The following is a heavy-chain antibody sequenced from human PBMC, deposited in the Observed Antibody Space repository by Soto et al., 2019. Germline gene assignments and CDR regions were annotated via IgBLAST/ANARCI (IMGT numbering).Heavy chain of an antibody. CDR3: AKDSVIHAEYSSSSIDY. CDR2: ISGSGGST. D-gene: IGHD6-6*01. CDR1: GFTFSSYA. Sequence: GGSLRLSCAASGFTFSSYAMSWVRQAPGKGLEWVSAISGSGGSTYYADSVKGRFTISRDNSKNTLYLQMNSLRAEDTAVYYCAKDSVIHAEYSSSSIDYWGQGTLVTVSS. V-gene: IGHV3-23*01. J-gene: IGHJ4*02.